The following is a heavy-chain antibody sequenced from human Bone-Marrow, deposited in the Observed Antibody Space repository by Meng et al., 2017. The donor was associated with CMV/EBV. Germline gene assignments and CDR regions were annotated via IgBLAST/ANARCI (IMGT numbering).Heavy chain of an antibody. V-gene: IGHV4-39*01. Sequence: SETLSLTCTVSGGSISSSSYYWGWIRQPPGKGLEWIGSIYYSGSTYYNPSLKSRVTISVDTSKNQFSLKLSSVTAADTAVYYCARHIRLEETYYDFWSGYFREEIAYWGQGTLVPVSS. D-gene: IGHD3-3*01. CDR1: GGSISSSSYY. J-gene: IGHJ4*02. CDR3: ARHIRLEETYYDFWSGYFREEIAY. CDR2: IYYSGST.